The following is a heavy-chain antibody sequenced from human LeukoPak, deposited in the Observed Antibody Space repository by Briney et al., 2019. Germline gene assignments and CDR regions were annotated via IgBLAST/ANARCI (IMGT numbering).Heavy chain of an antibody. J-gene: IGHJ6*03. D-gene: IGHD5-18*01. V-gene: IGHV3-21*01. CDR3: ARAGYSYGPSDFYYYYYMDV. CDR2: ITSSSSYT. CDR1: GITFSNYN. Sequence: GGSLRLSCAAPGITFSNYNMNWVRQAPGKGLEWISSITSSSSYTFYADSVKGRFTISRDNAKNSLYLQMNSLRAEDTAVYYCARAGYSYGPSDFYYYYYMDVWGKGTTVTVSS.